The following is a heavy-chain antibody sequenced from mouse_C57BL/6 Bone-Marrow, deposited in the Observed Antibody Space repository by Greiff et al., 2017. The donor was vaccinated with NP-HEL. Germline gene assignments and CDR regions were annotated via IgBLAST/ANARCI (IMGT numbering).Heavy chain of an antibody. CDR1: GFNIKDDY. Sequence: VQLKQSGAELVRPGASVKLSCTASGFNIKDDYMHWVKQRPEQGLEWIGWIDPENGDTEYASKFQGKATITADTSSNTAYLQLSSLTSEDTAVYYCTTYSNPLFYWGQGTTLTVSS. D-gene: IGHD2-5*01. CDR2: IDPENGDT. J-gene: IGHJ2*01. CDR3: TTYSNPLFY. V-gene: IGHV14-4*01.